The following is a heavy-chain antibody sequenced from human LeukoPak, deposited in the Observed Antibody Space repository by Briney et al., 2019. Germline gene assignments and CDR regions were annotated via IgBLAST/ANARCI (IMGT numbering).Heavy chain of an antibody. CDR3: ATVTKWELPGY. D-gene: IGHD1-26*01. CDR2: IIPILGIA. Sequence: SVKVSCKASGGTFSSYAISWVRQAPGQGLEWMGRIIPILGIANYAQKFQGRVTITADKSTSTAYMELSSLRSEDTAVYYCATVTKWELPGYWGQGTLVTVSS. CDR1: GGTFSSYA. J-gene: IGHJ4*02. V-gene: IGHV1-69*04.